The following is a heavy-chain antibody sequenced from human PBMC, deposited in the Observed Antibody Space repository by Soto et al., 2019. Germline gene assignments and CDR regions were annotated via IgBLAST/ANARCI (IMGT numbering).Heavy chain of an antibody. CDR2: ISGGGGST. CDR1: GFTFSRNA. CDR3: ATYDSAGYCDFDY. J-gene: IGHJ4*02. D-gene: IGHD5-12*01. Sequence: EVQLLDSGGGLVQPGGSLRLSCVASGFTFSRNAMSWVRQAPGKGLEWVSTISGGGGSTDYADSVKGRFNISRDNSKNTVFLQMYSLRAEDTAVYYCATYDSAGYCDFDYWGQGTLVTVSS. V-gene: IGHV3-23*01.